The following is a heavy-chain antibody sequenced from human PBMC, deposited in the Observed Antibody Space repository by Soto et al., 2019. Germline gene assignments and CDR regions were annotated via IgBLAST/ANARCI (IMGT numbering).Heavy chain of an antibody. V-gene: IGHV3-7*05. J-gene: IGHJ4*02. CDR3: ARASY. CDR2: INQDGSEK. CDR1: GVTFSSYW. Sequence: GGSLRLSCAASGVTFSSYWMSWVRQAPGKGLEWVANINQDGSEKYYVDSVKGRFTISRDNAKNSLYLQMNSLRAEDTAVYYCARASYWGQGTLVTVSS.